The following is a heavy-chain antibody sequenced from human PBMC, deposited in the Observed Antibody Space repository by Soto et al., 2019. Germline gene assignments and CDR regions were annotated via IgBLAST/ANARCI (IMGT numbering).Heavy chain of an antibody. Sequence: QVQPQQWGTGLLKPSETLSLTCAVYGGSFSTYYWNWIRQPPGKGLEWIGEINHSGNTQYNPSLKSRVTISLYTSKNQFSLKLTSVTAADTAASYRFGWLGSNWIDHSGQGTLVIVSS. CDR2: INHSGNT. CDR1: GGSFSTYY. D-gene: IGHD3-9*01. J-gene: IGHJ5*02. CDR3: FGWLGSNWIDH. V-gene: IGHV4-34*01.